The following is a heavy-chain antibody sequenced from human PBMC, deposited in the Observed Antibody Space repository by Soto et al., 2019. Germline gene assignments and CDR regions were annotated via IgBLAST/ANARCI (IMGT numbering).Heavy chain of an antibody. J-gene: IGHJ4*02. CDR1: GFTFSSYG. Sequence: GGSLRLSCAASGFTFSSYGMHWVRQAPGKGLEWVAVISYDGSNKYYADSVKGRFTISRDNSKNTLYLQMNSLRAEDTAVYYCAKDLPLLWFGELLDYWGQGTLVTVSS. CDR3: AKDLPLLWFGELLDY. V-gene: IGHV3-30*18. D-gene: IGHD3-10*01. CDR2: ISYDGSNK.